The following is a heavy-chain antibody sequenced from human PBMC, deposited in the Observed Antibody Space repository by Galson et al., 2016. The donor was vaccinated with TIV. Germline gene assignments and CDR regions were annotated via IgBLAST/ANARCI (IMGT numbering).Heavy chain of an antibody. CDR2: VSYRGTT. J-gene: IGHJ6*02. Sequence: SLTCSVSGDSINNYYWNWIRQPPGEGLEWIGYVSYRGTTNYNPSLKSRVTISMDKSKNLFSLKLTSLTAADTAVYYCAKAPGVSSPSWGLYDDDYSMDVWGRGTTVIVSS. CDR1: GDSINNYY. V-gene: IGHV4-59*01. D-gene: IGHD2-2*01. CDR3: AKAPGVSSPSWGLYDDDYSMDV.